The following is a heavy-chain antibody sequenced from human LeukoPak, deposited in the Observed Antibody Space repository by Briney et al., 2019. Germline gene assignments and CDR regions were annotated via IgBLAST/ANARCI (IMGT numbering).Heavy chain of an antibody. J-gene: IGHJ4*02. CDR3: ARQDYGYSAF. V-gene: IGHV3-23*01. CDR1: GFTFSSYA. D-gene: IGHD4-17*01. CDR2: ISGSGGST. Sequence: PGGSLRLSCAASGFTFSSYAMSWVRQAPGKGLEWVSAISGSGGSTYYADSVKGRITISRDKSKNTLYLQMNSLRAEDTAVYYCARQDYGYSAFWGQGTLVTVSS.